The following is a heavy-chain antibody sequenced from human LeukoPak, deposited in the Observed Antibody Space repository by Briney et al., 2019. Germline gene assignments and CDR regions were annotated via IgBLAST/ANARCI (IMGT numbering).Heavy chain of an antibody. D-gene: IGHD5/OR15-5a*01. CDR1: GFTFSGSA. CDR2: IRSKANSYAT. Sequence: GGSLRLSCAASGFTFSGSAMHWVRQASGKGLEWVGRIRSKANSYATAYAASVKGRFTISRDDSKNTAYLQMNSLRAEDTAVYYCGKDSRGSSVRVFDCWGQGILVTVSS. V-gene: IGHV3-73*01. CDR3: GKDSRGSSVRVFDC. J-gene: IGHJ4*02.